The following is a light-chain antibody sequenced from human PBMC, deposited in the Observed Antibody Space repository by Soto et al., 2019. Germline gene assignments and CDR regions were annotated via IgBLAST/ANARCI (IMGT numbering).Light chain of an antibody. Sequence: QSVLTQPASVSGSPGQSITISCTGTSSDVGGYNYVSWYQQHPGKAPKLMIYDVSNRPSGVSNRFSGSKSGNTASLTISGRQGEDEGDYYCSSYTSSSRVFGGGTKLTVL. CDR1: SSDVGGYNY. V-gene: IGLV2-14*01. J-gene: IGLJ3*02. CDR3: SSYTSSSRV. CDR2: DVS.